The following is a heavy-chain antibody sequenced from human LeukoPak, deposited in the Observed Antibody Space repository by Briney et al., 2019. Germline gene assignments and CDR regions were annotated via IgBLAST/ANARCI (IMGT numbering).Heavy chain of an antibody. V-gene: IGHV3-23*01. CDR2: ISGSGGST. CDR1: GFTFSSYA. D-gene: IGHD3-16*02. Sequence: GGSLRLSCAASGFTFSSYAMSWVRQAPGKGLEWVSAISGSGGSTYYADSVKGRFTISRDNSKNALYLQMNSLRAEDTAVYYCAKSIMITFGGVIALGDAFDIWGQGTMVTVSS. CDR3: AKSIMITFGGVIALGDAFDI. J-gene: IGHJ3*02.